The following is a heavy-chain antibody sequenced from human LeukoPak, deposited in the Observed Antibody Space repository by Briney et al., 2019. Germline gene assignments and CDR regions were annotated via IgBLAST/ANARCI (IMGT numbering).Heavy chain of an antibody. Sequence: GGSLRLSCAASGFTFSSYSMNWVRQAPGKGLEWVSYISSSSTIYYADSVKGRFTISRDNAKNSLYLQMNSLRAEDTAVYYCARDNPPGYYDSSGTYYFDYWGQGTLVTVSS. D-gene: IGHD3-22*01. V-gene: IGHV3-48*04. CDR1: GFTFSSYS. CDR2: ISSSSTI. J-gene: IGHJ4*02. CDR3: ARDNPPGYYDSSGTYYFDY.